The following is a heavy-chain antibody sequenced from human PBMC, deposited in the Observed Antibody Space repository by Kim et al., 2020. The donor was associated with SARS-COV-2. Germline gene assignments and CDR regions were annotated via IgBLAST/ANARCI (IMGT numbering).Heavy chain of an antibody. D-gene: IGHD2-2*01. V-gene: IGHV3-7*01. CDR1: GFTFSSYW. CDR2: IKQDGSEK. Sequence: GGSLRLSCAASGFTFSSYWMSWVRQAPGKGLEWVANIKQDGSEKYYVDSVKGRFTISRDNAKNSLYLQMNSLRAEDTAVYYCARDIVVVPAAHPYYYGMDVWGQGTTVTVSS. CDR3: ARDIVVVPAAHPYYYGMDV. J-gene: IGHJ6*02.